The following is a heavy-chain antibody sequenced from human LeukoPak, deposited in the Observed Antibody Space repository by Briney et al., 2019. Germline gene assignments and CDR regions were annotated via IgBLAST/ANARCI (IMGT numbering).Heavy chain of an antibody. V-gene: IGHV3-21*01. CDR2: ISSSSSYI. CDR3: GREGRCGGDGYAS. CDR1: GFSFSSYT. J-gene: IGHJ4*02. D-gene: IGHD2-21*02. Sequence: GGSLRLSCAASGFSFSSYTMNWVRQAPGKGMEWVSIISSSSSYIYYADSVKGRFTISRDNAKNALYLQMNSLRVEDTAVYYCGREGRCGGDGYASWGQGTLVTVSS.